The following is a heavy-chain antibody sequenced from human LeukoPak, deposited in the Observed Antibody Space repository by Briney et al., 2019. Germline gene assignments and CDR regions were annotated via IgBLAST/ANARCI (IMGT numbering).Heavy chain of an antibody. CDR3: ARDRHDYSNYYYYYGMDV. Sequence: GASVKVSCKASGGTFSSYAISWVRQAPGQGLEWMGGIIPIFGTANYAQKFQGRVTITADESTSTAYMELSSLRSEDTAVYYCARDRHDYSNYYYYYGMDVWGQGTTVTVSS. J-gene: IGHJ6*02. D-gene: IGHD4-11*01. CDR1: GGTFSSYA. V-gene: IGHV1-69*13. CDR2: IIPIFGTA.